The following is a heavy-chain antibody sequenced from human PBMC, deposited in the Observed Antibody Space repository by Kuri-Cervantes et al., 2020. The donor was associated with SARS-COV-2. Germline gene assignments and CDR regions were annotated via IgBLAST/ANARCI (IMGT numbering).Heavy chain of an antibody. Sequence: GESLKISCAASGFTFSSYAMYWVRQAPGKGLEWVAFISNDASNKYYADSVKGRFTISRDNSKNTLYLQMNSLRAEDTAVYYCARAGNVLMVYAIAYYMDVWGKGTTVTVSS. CDR1: GFTFSSYA. CDR3: ARAGNVLMVYAIAYYMDV. V-gene: IGHV3-30*04. J-gene: IGHJ6*03. D-gene: IGHD2-8*01. CDR2: ISNDASNK.